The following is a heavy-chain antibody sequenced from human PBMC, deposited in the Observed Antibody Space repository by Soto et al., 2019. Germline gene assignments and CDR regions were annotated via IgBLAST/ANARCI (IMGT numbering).Heavy chain of an antibody. CDR2: IFNSGSS. CDR3: ATYRKFFQI. V-gene: IGHV4-30-2*01. CDR1: GGYISGGYYS. J-gene: IGHJ3*02. Sequence: SETLSLTCAVSGGYISGGYYSWSCIRQPPGKGLEWIGFIFNSGSSYYNSSLKSRVTISVDRSKNHFFLNLTSVTAADTAVYYCATYRKFFQIWCQGTKVTVSS.